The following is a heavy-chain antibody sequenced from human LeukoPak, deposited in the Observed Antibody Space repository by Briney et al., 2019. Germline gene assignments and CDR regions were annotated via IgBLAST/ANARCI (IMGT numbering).Heavy chain of an antibody. D-gene: IGHD1-26*01. CDR1: GGSFSGYY. J-gene: IGHJ3*02. CDR2: INHSGST. CDR3: ARDWDGSSPHAFDI. V-gene: IGHV4-34*01. Sequence: SETLSLTCAVYGGSFSGYYWSWIRQPPGKGLEWIGEINHSGSTNYNPSLKSRVTISVDTSKNQFSLKLSSVTAADTAVYYCARDWDGSSPHAFDIWGQGTMVTVSS.